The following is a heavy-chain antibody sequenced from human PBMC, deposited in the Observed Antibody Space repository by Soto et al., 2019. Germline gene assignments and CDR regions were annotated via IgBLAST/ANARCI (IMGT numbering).Heavy chain of an antibody. CDR3: AREAATIINALEI. J-gene: IGHJ3*02. Sequence: KVFCKASGGTFGSYAISWVRQAPGQGLDWMGGIIPIFGTANYAQKFQGRVTSPAEESTNTAYVQLSSLRSADTALYYCAREAATIINALEICGQGTMDTVSS. D-gene: IGHD5-12*01. CDR2: IIPIFGTA. V-gene: IGHV1-69*01. CDR1: GGTFGSYA.